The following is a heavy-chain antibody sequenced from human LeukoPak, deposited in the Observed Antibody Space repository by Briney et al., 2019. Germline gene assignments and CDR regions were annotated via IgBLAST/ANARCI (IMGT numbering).Heavy chain of an antibody. D-gene: IGHD3-10*01. CDR2: VFGSGGNT. CDR3: AKGALGTFYSHFDS. CDR1: GFTFSSYA. V-gene: IGHV3-23*01. Sequence: PGASLRLSCAASGFTFSSYALNWVRQAPGKGLEWVSAVFGSGGNTYYADSVKGRFTISRENSNNTLYLQMSSLRAEDAAIYYCAKGALGTFYSHFDSWGQGTLVTVSS. J-gene: IGHJ4*02.